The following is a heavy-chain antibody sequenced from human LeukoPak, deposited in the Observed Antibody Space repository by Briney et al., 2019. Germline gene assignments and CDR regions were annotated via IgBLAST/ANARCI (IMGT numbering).Heavy chain of an antibody. J-gene: IGHJ6*02. CDR2: ISYDGSNQ. D-gene: IGHD3-10*01. CDR3: AKDYYGSGSSSCGMDV. CDR1: GFPLSNYW. Sequence: GGSLRLSCAASGFPLSNYWMHWVRQAPGKGLEWVAMISYDGSNQHYADSVKGRFTISRDNSKNTLYLQMNSLETEDTALYYCAKDYYGSGSSSCGMDVWGQGTTVTVSS. V-gene: IGHV3-30*18.